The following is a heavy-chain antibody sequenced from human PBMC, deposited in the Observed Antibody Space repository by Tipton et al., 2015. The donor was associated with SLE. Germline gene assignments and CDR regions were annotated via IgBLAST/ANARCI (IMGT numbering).Heavy chain of an antibody. J-gene: IGHJ6*02. CDR3: AKVIVVVPAAIPDYYYGMDV. Sequence: SLRLSCAASGFSFSSYWMTWVRQAPGKGLEWVANIKEDGDEEYYVDSVKGRFTISRDNSKNTLYLQMNSLRAEDTAVYYCAKVIVVVPAAIPDYYYGMDVWGQGTTVTVSS. CDR1: GFSFSSYW. CDR2: IKEDGDEE. V-gene: IGHV3-7*03. D-gene: IGHD2-2*02.